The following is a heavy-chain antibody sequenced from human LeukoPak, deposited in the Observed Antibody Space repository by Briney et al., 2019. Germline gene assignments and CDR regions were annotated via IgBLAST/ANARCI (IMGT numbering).Heavy chain of an antibody. V-gene: IGHV2-5*02. CDR3: AHRRGLWFGELFRYFDY. CDR1: GFSLSTSGVG. D-gene: IGHD3-10*01. Sequence: SGPTLVNPTQTLTLTCTFSGFSLSTSGVGVGWIRQPPGKALEWLALIYWDDDKRYSPSLKSRLTITKDTSKNQVVLTMTNMDPVDTATYYCAHRRGLWFGELFRYFDYWGQGTLVTVSS. CDR2: IYWDDDK. J-gene: IGHJ4*02.